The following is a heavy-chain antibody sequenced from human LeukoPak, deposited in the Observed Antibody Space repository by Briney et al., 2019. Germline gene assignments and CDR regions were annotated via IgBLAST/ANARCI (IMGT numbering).Heavy chain of an antibody. CDR2: ISSSSTYI. CDR1: GFTFSSYS. D-gene: IGHD3-10*01. Sequence: GGSLRLSCAASGFTFSSYSMNWVRQAPGKGLEWVSSISSSSTYIYYADSVKGRFTISRDNAKNSLYLQMNSLRAEDTAAYYCARDRDQVSFDYWGQGTLVPVSS. CDR3: ARDRDQVSFDY. J-gene: IGHJ4*02. V-gene: IGHV3-21*01.